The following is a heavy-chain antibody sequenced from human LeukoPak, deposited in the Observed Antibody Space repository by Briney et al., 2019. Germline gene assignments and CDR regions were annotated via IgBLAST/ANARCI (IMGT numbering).Heavy chain of an antibody. D-gene: IGHD6-13*01. J-gene: IGHJ6*02. CDR1: GFTFSSYG. CDR2: IWYDGSNK. Sequence: GGSLRLSCAASGFTFSSYGMHWVRQAPGKGLEWVAVIWYDGSNKCYADSVKGRFTISRDNSKNTLYLQMNSLRAEDTAVYYCARGQQLVRAYYYYGMDVWGQGTTVTVSS. V-gene: IGHV3-33*01. CDR3: ARGQQLVRAYYYYGMDV.